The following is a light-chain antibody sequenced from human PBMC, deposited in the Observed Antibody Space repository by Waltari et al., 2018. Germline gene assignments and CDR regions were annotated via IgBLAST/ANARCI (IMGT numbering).Light chain of an antibody. CDR1: SSDVGSYNR. V-gene: IGLV2-18*02. CDR2: EVS. CDR3: SSYTSSTTSYVV. Sequence: QSALTQPPSVSGSPGQSVTISCTGTSSDVGSYNRVSWYQQPPGTAPKLMIYEVSNRPSGAPERFSGSKSGNTASLTISGVQAEDEAEYYCSSYTSSTTSYVVFGGGTKLTVL. J-gene: IGLJ2*01.